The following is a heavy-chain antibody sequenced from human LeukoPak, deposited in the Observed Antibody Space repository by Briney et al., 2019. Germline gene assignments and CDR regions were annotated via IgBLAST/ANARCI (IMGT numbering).Heavy chain of an antibody. CDR1: GFTFTSYA. V-gene: IGHV3-30-3*01. D-gene: IGHD3-22*01. Sequence: GGSLRLSCAASGFTFTSYAVHWVRQAPGKGLEWVAVISYDGIDKYYADSVKGRFSISRDNSKNTLYLQMNSLRAEDTAVYYCTRTYYYDRSGYPNYYGMDVWGQGTTVTVSS. CDR2: ISYDGIDK. CDR3: TRTYYYDRSGYPNYYGMDV. J-gene: IGHJ6*02.